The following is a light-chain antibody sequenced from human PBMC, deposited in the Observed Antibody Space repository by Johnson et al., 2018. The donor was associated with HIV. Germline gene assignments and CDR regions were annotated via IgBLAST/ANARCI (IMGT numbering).Light chain of an antibody. J-gene: IGLJ1*01. CDR2: ENN. CDR1: SSNIGNNY. CDR3: GTWVSRLSPYV. Sequence: QPVLTQPPSVSAAPGQKVTISCSGSSSNIGNNYVSWYQQLPGTAPKLLIYENNKRPSGIPDRFSGSKSGTSATLGITGLKPWAWADYYCGTWVSRLSPYVFGTGTKVTVL. V-gene: IGLV1-51*02.